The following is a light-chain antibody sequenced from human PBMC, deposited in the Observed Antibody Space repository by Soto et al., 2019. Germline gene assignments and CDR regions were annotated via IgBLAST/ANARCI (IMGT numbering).Light chain of an antibody. V-gene: IGKV1-33*01. CDR1: QDISNS. CDR3: QQYDNLPSYT. CDR2: DAS. J-gene: IGKJ2*01. Sequence: DIQMTQSPSSLSASVGDRVAITCQASQDISNSLNWYQQKPGKAPKLLIYDASNLETGVPSRFSGSGSGTHFTFTISSLQPEDLATYYCQQYDNLPSYTFGQGTKLDIK.